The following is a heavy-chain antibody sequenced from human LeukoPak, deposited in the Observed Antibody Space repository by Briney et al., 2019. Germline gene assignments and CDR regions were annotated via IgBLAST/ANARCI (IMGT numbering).Heavy chain of an antibody. D-gene: IGHD3-3*01. CDR1: GGTFSSYA. Sequence: GSSVTVSCKASGGTFSSYAISWVRQAPGQGLEWMGRIIPILGIANYAQKFQGRVTMTRNTSISTAYMELSSLRSEDTAVYYCARVAATPYYDFWSGYYKRGKNWFDPWGQGTLVTVSS. CDR3: ARVAATPYYDFWSGYYKRGKNWFDP. CDR2: IIPILGIA. J-gene: IGHJ5*02. V-gene: IGHV1-69*04.